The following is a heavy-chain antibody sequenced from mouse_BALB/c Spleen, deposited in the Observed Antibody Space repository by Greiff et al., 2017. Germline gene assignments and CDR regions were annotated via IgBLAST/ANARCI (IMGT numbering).Heavy chain of an antibody. CDR3: ARWDYFYFDY. J-gene: IGHJ2*01. D-gene: IGHD1-1*01. V-gene: IGHV3-2*02. CDR2: ISYSGST. Sequence: EVQLQESGPGLVKPSQSLSLTCTVTGYSITSDYAWNWIRQFPGNKLEWMGYISYSGSTSYNPSLKSRISITRDTSKNQFFLQLNSVTTEDTATYYCARWDYFYFDYWGQGTTLTVSS. CDR1: GYSITSDYA.